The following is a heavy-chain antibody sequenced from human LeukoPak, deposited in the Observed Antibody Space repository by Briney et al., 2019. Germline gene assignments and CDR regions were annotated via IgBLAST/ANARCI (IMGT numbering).Heavy chain of an antibody. CDR3: ARARSGWYMDY. V-gene: IGHV3-48*02. J-gene: IGHJ4*02. Sequence: GGSLRLSCAASGFTFDDYGMSWVRQAPGKGLEWVSFITGSSSSIFYADSVKGRFTISRDNAKNSVYLQMNSLRDDDTAVYYCARARSGWYMDYWGQGTLVTVSS. CDR2: ITGSSSSI. CDR1: GFTFDDYG. D-gene: IGHD6-19*01.